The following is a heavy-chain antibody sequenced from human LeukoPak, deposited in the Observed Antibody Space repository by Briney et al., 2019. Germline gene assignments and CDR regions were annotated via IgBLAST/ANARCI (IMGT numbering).Heavy chain of an antibody. D-gene: IGHD3-22*01. CDR3: ARDHYYDSSGYTYNWFDP. Sequence: GGSPRLSCAASGFTFSSYSMNWVRQAPGKGLEWVSSISSSSSYIYYADSVKGRFTISRDNAKNSLYLQMNSLRAEDTAVYYCARDHYYDSSGYTYNWFDPWGQGTLVTVSS. J-gene: IGHJ5*02. CDR2: ISSSSSYI. CDR1: GFTFSSYS. V-gene: IGHV3-21*01.